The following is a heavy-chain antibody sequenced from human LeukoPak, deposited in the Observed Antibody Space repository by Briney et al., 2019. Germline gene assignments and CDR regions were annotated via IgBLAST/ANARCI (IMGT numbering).Heavy chain of an antibody. D-gene: IGHD5-12*01. CDR2: INHSGST. J-gene: IGHJ4*02. V-gene: IGHV4-34*01. CDR1: GGSFSGYY. Sequence: SETLSLTCAVYGGSFSGYYWSWIRQPPGKELEWIGEINHSGSTNYNPSLKSRVTISVDTSKNQFSLKLSSVTAADTAVYYCARSGYSGYDYLHYFDFWGQGTLVTVSS. CDR3: ARSGYSGYDYLHYFDF.